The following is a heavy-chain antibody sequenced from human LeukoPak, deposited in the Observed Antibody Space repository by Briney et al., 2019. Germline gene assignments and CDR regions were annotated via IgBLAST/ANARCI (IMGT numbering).Heavy chain of an antibody. CDR1: GGSVSSYY. V-gene: IGHV4-59*02. Sequence: SETLSLTCTVSGGSVSSYYWSWIRQPPGKGLEWIGYLYYSGSTYYNPSLKSRLTVSIDTSKNQFSLKLNSVTAADTAVYYCAKSNGYYLIDIWGQGIMVTVSS. CDR2: LYYSGST. CDR3: AKSNGYYLIDI. D-gene: IGHD3-22*01. J-gene: IGHJ3*02.